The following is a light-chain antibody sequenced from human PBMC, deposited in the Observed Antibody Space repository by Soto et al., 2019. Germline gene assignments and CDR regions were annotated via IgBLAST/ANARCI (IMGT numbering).Light chain of an antibody. V-gene: IGKV3-15*01. CDR1: QSVSSN. CDR3: QHYNSYSEA. Sequence: EIVKTQSPATLSVSPGERATLSCRASQSVSSNLAWYQQKPGQAPRLLIHWATTRATGIPARFSGSGSGTEFTLTISSLQPDDFATYYCQHYNSYSEAFGQGTKVDIK. CDR2: WAT. J-gene: IGKJ1*01.